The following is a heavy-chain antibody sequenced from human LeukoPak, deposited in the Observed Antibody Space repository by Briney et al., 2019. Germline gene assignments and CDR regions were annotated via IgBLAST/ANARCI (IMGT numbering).Heavy chain of an antibody. D-gene: IGHD6-13*01. CDR2: IYSGDST. V-gene: IGHV3-66*01. Sequence: GGSLRLSCAASGSTVSSNYMSWVRQAPGKGLEWVSVIYSGDSTYYADSVKGRFTISRDNSKNTLYLQMNRLRAEDTAVYYCARAGPSSSWHQFDYWGQGTLVTVSS. J-gene: IGHJ4*02. CDR1: GSTVSSNY. CDR3: ARAGPSSSWHQFDY.